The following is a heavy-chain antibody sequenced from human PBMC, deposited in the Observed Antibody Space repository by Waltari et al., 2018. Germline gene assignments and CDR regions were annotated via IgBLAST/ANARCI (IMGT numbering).Heavy chain of an antibody. CDR2: INPDGRTT. CDR3: ARSMNYGPDY. Sequence: EGQLVESGGDLVQPGGSLRVSCADSALTFSTYWMHWVRQAPGKGLVWAASINPDGRTTTYADSVRGRFSISRDNAKNTLYLQMNSLTVEDTAVYFCARSMNYGPDYWGRGTLVTVSS. D-gene: IGHD3-10*01. CDR1: ALTFSTYW. V-gene: IGHV3-74*01. J-gene: IGHJ4*02.